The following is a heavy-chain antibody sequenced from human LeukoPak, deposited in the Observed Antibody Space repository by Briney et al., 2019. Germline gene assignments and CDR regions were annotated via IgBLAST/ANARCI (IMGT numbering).Heavy chain of an antibody. D-gene: IGHD2-15*01. J-gene: IGHJ6*02. CDR1: GYTFTSYY. CDR2: INPSGGSI. V-gene: IGHV1-46*01. Sequence: ASVKVSCKASGYTFTSYYMHWVRQVPGQGLEWMGIINPSGGSISYAQKFQGRVTMTRDTSTSTVYMELSSLRSEDTAVYYCARDRGDYYYGMDVWGQGTTVTVSS. CDR3: ARDRGDYYYGMDV.